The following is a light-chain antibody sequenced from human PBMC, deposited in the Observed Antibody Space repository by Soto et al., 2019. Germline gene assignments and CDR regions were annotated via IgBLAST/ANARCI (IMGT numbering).Light chain of an antibody. CDR3: QQRGNWPPTWT. J-gene: IGKJ1*01. Sequence: EIVLTQSPATLSLSPGERATLSCRASQSIGYYLAWYQEKPGQAPRLLIYDASIRATGIPARFSGSWSGTDFTLTINGLEPEDSAVYYCQQRGNWPPTWTFVQGNKVDIK. CDR2: DAS. CDR1: QSIGYY. V-gene: IGKV3-11*01.